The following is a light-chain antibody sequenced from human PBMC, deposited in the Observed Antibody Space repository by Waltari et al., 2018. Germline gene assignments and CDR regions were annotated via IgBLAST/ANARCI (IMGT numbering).Light chain of an antibody. CDR3: MQALQTPFT. Sequence: IMMTQTPLSLPVTPGEPASISCRTSPGLLHSSGGTYFDWYLQRPGQPPRLLIYRVSNRFSGVSDRFSGSGSGTDFTLNISRVEAEDVGTYDCMQALQTPFTFGPGTKLDIK. V-gene: IGKV2-29*02. J-gene: IGKJ3*01. CDR2: RVS. CDR1: PGLLHSSGGTY.